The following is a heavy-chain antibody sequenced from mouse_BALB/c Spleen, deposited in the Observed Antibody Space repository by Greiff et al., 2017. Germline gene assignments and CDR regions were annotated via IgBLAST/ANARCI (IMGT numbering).Heavy chain of an antibody. D-gene: IGHD2-10*02. J-gene: IGHJ1*01. CDR3: AKEGYGNYGYFDV. CDR1: GYTFTNYW. Sequence: QVQLQQSGAELVRPGTSMKISCKASGYTFTNYWLGWVKQRPGHGLEWIGDIYPGGGYTNYNEKFKGKATLTADTSSSTAYMQLSSLTSEDSAVYFCAKEGYGNYGYFDVWGAGTTVTVSS. CDR2: IYPGGGYT. V-gene: IGHV1-63*02.